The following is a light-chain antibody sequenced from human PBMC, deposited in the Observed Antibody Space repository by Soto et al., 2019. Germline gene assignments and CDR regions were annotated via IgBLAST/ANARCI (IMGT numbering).Light chain of an antibody. CDR3: QQYFIWM. Sequence: EIVLTQSPDTLSLSPGERATLSCRASQSISSSYLAWYQQKPGQAPRVLIYGASSRATGIPDRFSGSGSGTEFTLTISRLEPEDSAMYYCQQYFIWMFGQGTKLEIK. V-gene: IGKV3-20*01. CDR2: GAS. J-gene: IGKJ1*01. CDR1: QSISSSY.